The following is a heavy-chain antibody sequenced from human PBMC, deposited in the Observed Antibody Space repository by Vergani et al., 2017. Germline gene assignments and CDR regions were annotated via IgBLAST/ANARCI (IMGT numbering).Heavy chain of an antibody. CDR2: IYYSGST. D-gene: IGHD2-15*01. CDR1: GGSLSSYY. V-gene: IGHV4-59*01. Sequence: QVQLPESGPGLVKPSETLSLTCTVSGGSLSSYYWSWIRQPPGKGLEWIGYIYYSGSTNYNPSLKSRDTISVDTSKNQFSLKLSSVTAADTAVYYCAREVVSGFDPWGQGTLVTVSS. J-gene: IGHJ5*02. CDR3: AREVVSGFDP.